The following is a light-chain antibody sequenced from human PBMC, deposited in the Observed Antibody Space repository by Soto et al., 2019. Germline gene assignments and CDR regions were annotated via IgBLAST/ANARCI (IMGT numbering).Light chain of an antibody. CDR3: QQYYSYPPT. CDR1: QGISSY. V-gene: IGKV1-8*01. Sequence: IRMNLSLSSFSASTRDRVTITCRASQGISSYLAWYQQKPGKAPKLLIYAASTLQSGVPSRFSGSGSGTDFTLTISCLQSEDFATYYCQQYYSYPPTFGQGTKV. J-gene: IGKJ1*01. CDR2: AAS.